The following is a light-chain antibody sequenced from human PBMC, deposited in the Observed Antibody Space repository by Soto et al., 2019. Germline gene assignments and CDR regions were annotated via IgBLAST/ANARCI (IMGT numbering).Light chain of an antibody. CDR1: SSDVGGYNY. Sequence: QSVLTQPASVSGSPGQSSTISCTGTSSDVGGYNYVSWYQQHPGKTPKLMIYEVSNRPSGVSNRFSGSKSGNTASLTISGLQAEDEADYYCSSYTGSNTRYVFGTGTKVTVL. J-gene: IGLJ1*01. CDR3: SSYTGSNTRYV. V-gene: IGLV2-14*01. CDR2: EVS.